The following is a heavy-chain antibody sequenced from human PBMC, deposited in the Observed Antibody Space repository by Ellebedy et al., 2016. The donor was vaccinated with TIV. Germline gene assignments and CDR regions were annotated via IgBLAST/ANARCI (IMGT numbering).Heavy chain of an antibody. V-gene: IGHV1-2*02. CDR1: GGTFSNYA. CDR3: TRDLTNIVSGDY. Sequence: AASVKVSCKASGGTFSNYAISWVRQAPGQGLEWMAWINPNSGGTNYAQKFQGRVTVTRDTSTSTAFLELSRLRSDDTAVYYCTRDLTNIVSGDYWGQGTLVTVSS. CDR2: INPNSGGT. D-gene: IGHD5/OR15-5a*01. J-gene: IGHJ4*02.